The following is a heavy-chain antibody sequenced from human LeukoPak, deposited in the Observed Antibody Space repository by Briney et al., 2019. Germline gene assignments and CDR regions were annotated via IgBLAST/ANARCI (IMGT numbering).Heavy chain of an antibody. V-gene: IGHV3-30*18. CDR3: AKEVEMLFDC. CDR2: ISYDGSDR. Sequence: GGSLRLSCAASGLTFSSYWMHWVRQAPGKGLEWVAVISYDGSDRNHADSVKGRFTISRDNSKNTLYLQMNSLRAEDTAVYYCAKEVEMLFDCWGQGTLVTVSS. J-gene: IGHJ4*02. CDR1: GLTFSSYW. D-gene: IGHD5-24*01.